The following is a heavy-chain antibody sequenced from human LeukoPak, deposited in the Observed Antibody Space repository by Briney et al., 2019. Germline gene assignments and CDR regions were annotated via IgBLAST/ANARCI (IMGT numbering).Heavy chain of an antibody. CDR1: GGSISRYY. CDR3: ARHESAVGALFY. J-gene: IGHJ4*02. V-gene: IGHV4-59*08. Sequence: SETLSLTCTVSGGSISRYYWSWIRQPPGKGLEWIGYIYSSGSTNSNPSLKSRVTISVDTSNNQFSLKLNSVTAADTAIYYCARHESAVGALFYWGQGTLGTVSS. D-gene: IGHD1-26*01. CDR2: IYSSGST.